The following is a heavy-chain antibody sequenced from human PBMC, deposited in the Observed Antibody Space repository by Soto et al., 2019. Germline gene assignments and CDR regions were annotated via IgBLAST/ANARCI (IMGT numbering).Heavy chain of an antibody. J-gene: IGHJ4*02. V-gene: IGHV4-34*01. Sequence: QVQLQQWGAGLLKPSETLSLTCAVYGGSFSGYYWSWIRQPPGKGLEWIGEINHSGSTNYNPSLKSRVTISVDTSKNQFSLKLSSVTAADTAVYYCARGGWLHSRRYFDYWGQGTLVTVSS. CDR1: GGSFSGYY. D-gene: IGHD5-12*01. CDR2: INHSGST. CDR3: ARGGWLHSRRYFDY.